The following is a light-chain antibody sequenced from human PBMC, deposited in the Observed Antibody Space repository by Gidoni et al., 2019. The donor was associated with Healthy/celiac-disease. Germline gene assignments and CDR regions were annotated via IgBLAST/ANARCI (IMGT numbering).Light chain of an antibody. Sequence: QSAQTQPRSVSGSPGQSVTISCTGTSSDVGGYNYLPRYQQHPGKAPKLMIYDVSKRPSGVPDRFSGSKSGNTASLTISGLQAEDEADYYCCSYAGSFTPFGTGTKVTV. CDR2: DVS. J-gene: IGLJ1*01. CDR3: CSYAGSFTP. V-gene: IGLV2-11*01. CDR1: SSDVGGYNY.